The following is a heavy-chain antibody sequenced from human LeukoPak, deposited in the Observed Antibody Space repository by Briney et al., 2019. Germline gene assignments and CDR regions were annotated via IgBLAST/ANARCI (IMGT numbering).Heavy chain of an antibody. D-gene: IGHD6-19*01. CDR3: AKDASYSSGSSDY. CDR2: ISYDGSNK. V-gene: IGHV3-30*18. J-gene: IGHJ4*02. CDR1: GFTFSSYG. Sequence: GGSLRLSCAASGFTFSSYGMHWVRQAPGKGLEWVAVISYDGSNKYYADSVKGRFTISRDNSKNTLYLQMNSLRAEDTAVYYCAKDASYSSGSSDYWGQGTLVTVSS.